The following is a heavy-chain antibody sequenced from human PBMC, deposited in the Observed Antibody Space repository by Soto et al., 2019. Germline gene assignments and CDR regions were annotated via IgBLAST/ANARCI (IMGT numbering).Heavy chain of an antibody. CDR2: TYYSGRT. V-gene: IGHV4-59*01. Sequence: GNMRNSDWSWIRQTKGKGLEWIGYTYYSGRTNYNPSLKSRVTISVDTSKNQFSLKLSSVTAADTAVYYFSRDPRGKYGYLSYFDFWRKGTLDTVSS. CDR1: GNMRNSD. CDR3: SRDPRGKYGYLSYFDF. J-gene: IGHJ4*02. D-gene: IGHD5-18*01.